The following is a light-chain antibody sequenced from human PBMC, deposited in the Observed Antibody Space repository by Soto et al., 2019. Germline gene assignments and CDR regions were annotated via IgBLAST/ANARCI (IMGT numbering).Light chain of an antibody. CDR1: QRVSSN. Sequence: EIVLTQSPATLSLSPGERATLSCRASQRVSSNLAWYQQIPGQAPRLLIYDASNRATGIPARFSGSGSGTDFALTISLLEPDDFAGYYCQQRSDWPSTFGGGTKVQIK. V-gene: IGKV3-11*01. J-gene: IGKJ4*01. CDR3: QQRSDWPST. CDR2: DAS.